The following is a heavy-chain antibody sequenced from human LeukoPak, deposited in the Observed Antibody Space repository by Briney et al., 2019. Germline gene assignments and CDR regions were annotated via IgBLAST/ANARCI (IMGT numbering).Heavy chain of an antibody. V-gene: IGHV3-53*01. J-gene: IGHJ4*02. D-gene: IGHD2-15*01. CDR1: GFTVSTNS. CDR3: AKDRGYCSGGSCYFPPAY. CDR2: IYSGGST. Sequence: GGSLRLSCTVSGFTVSTNSMSWVRQTPGKGLEWVSFIYSGGSTHYSDSVKGRFTISRDNSKNTLYLQMNSLRAEDTAVYYCAKDRGYCSGGSCYFPPAYWGQGTLVTVSS.